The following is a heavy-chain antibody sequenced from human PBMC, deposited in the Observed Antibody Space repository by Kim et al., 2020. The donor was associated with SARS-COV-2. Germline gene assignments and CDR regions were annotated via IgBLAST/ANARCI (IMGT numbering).Heavy chain of an antibody. Sequence: TYYAHSVKGRVTISRDNDENSLYLQMNSLRAEDTAVYYCARERGRAFDYWGQGTLVTVSS. CDR3: ARERGRAFDY. D-gene: IGHD2-15*01. V-gene: IGHV3-11*01. CDR2: T. J-gene: IGHJ4*02.